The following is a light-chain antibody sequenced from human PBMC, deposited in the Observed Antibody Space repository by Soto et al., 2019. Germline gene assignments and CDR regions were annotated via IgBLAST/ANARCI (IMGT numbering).Light chain of an antibody. Sequence: DVQMTQSPSSLSASVGDRVTIXXQASQNINNYLNWYQQKPGSAPKVLIYDASNLEGVVPSRFRGSGSGTDFTFTISRLQPEDIATYYCQQYENLPTFGQGTRLEIK. J-gene: IGKJ5*01. CDR2: DAS. CDR1: QNINNY. V-gene: IGKV1-33*01. CDR3: QQYENLPT.